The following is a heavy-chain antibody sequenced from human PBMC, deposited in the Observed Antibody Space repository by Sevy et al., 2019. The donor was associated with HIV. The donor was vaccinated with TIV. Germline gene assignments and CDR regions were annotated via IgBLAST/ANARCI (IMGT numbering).Heavy chain of an antibody. CDR2: IYWSADR. CDR3: AHTSYYDSRETPYDAFDI. V-gene: IGHV2-5*01. CDR1: GFSLTTSGLG. D-gene: IGHD3-22*01. Sequence: SGPTLVNPTQTLTLTCTFSGFSLTTSGLGVGWIRQPPGKALEWLALIYWSADRRHNPSLKSRLTITKDTSKNQVVLKMTNMDPVETATYCCAHTSYYDSRETPYDAFDIWGQGTTVTVSS. J-gene: IGHJ3*02.